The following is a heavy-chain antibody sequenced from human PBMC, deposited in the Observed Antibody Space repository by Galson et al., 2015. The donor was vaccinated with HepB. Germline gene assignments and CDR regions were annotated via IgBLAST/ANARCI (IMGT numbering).Heavy chain of an antibody. Sequence: SLRLSCAASGFTFSDYAMSWVRQAPGKGLECVSVISGSGGSTYYADSVKGRFTISRDNSKNTLYLQMNSLRAEDTAVYYCAKADRIQLWRYWGQGTLVTVSS. J-gene: IGHJ4*02. CDR2: ISGSGGST. CDR3: AKADRIQLWRY. CDR1: GFTFSDYA. V-gene: IGHV3-23*01. D-gene: IGHD5-18*01.